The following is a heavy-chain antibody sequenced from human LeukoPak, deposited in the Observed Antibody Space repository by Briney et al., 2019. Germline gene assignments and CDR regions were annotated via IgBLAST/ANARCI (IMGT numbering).Heavy chain of an antibody. D-gene: IGHD5-18*01. CDR1: GFTFSSYA. J-gene: IGHJ4*02. CDR2: ISGSGGST. CDR3: AKDTRGYSYGSFDY. V-gene: IGHV3-23*01. Sequence: PGGSLRLSCAASGFTFSSYAMSWVRQAPGKGLEWVSAISGSGGSTYYADSVKGRFTISRDNSKNTLYLQMNSLRAEDTAVYYCAKDTRGYSYGSFDYWGQGTLVTVSP.